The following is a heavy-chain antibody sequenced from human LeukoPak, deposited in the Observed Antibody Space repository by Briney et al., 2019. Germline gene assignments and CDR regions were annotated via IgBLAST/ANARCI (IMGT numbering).Heavy chain of an antibody. CDR3: ARDAFIVATIPGY. CDR1: GFTFSSYS. J-gene: IGHJ4*02. D-gene: IGHD5-12*01. V-gene: IGHV3-21*01. CDR2: ISSSSSYI. Sequence: GGSLRLSCAASGFTFSSYSMNWVRQAPGKGLEWVSSISSSSSYIYYADSVKGRFTISRDNAKNSLYLQMNSLRAEDTAVYYCARDAFIVATIPGYWGQGTLVTVSS.